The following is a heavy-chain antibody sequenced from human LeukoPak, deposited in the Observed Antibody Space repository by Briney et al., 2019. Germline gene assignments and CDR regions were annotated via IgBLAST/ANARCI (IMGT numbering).Heavy chain of an antibody. CDR2: INHSGST. CDR3: ARGPSSWYPGLPKHNWFDP. D-gene: IGHD6-13*01. J-gene: IGHJ5*02. V-gene: IGHV4-34*01. Sequence: PSETLSLTCAVYGGSFSGYYWSWIRQPPGKGLEWIGEINHSGSTNYNPSLKSRVTISVDTSKNQFSLKQSSVTAADTAVYYCARGPSSWYPGLPKHNWFDPWGQGTLVTVSS. CDR1: GGSFSGYY.